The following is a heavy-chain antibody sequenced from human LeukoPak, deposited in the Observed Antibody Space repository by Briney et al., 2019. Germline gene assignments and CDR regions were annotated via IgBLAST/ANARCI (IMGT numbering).Heavy chain of an antibody. V-gene: IGHV3-21*04. CDR3: AKQLGYCSDGSCYFPY. J-gene: IGHJ4*02. Sequence: GGSLRLSCAASGFTFNSAYMGWVRQAPGKGLEWVSSISSSSSYIYYADSVQGRFTISRDNSKSTLCLQMNSLRAEDTAVYYCAKQLGYCSDGSCYFPYWGQGTLVTVSS. CDR1: GFTFNSAY. D-gene: IGHD2-15*01. CDR2: ISSSSSYI.